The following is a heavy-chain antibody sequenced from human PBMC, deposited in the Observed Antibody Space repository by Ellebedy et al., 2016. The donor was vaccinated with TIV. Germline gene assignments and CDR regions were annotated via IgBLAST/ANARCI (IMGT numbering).Heavy chain of an antibody. D-gene: IGHD1-26*01. V-gene: IGHV3-48*02. CDR3: VRGVGP. J-gene: IGHJ5*02. CDR2: ISSSSDAI. CDR1: GFTFGSSN. Sequence: GESLKISXAASGFTFGSSNMNWVRQAPGKGLEWVSYISSSSDAIYYADSVKGRFTISRDNAKNSLFLQMNSLRDEDTAVYYCVRGVGPWGPGTLVTVSA.